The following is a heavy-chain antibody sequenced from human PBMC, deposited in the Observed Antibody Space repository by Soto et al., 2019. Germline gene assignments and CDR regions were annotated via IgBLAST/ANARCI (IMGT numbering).Heavy chain of an antibody. V-gene: IGHV4-30-2*01. Sequence: SETLSLTCAVSGGSISSGVYPWSWIRQPPGKGLEWIGYIYQTGSTYYNPSLKSRVTISVDRSKNQFSLRLSSVTAADTAVYYCARGYYYDGGGYYFEYFQHWGQGTPVTVSS. CDR3: ARGYYYDGGGYYFEYFQH. CDR2: IYQTGST. D-gene: IGHD3-22*01. CDR1: GGSISSGVYP. J-gene: IGHJ1*01.